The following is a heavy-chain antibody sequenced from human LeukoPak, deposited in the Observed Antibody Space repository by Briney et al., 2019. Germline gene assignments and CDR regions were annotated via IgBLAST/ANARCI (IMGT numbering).Heavy chain of an antibody. CDR3: ARVDFSNRPFQN. J-gene: IGHJ1*01. D-gene: IGHD4-11*01. V-gene: IGHV3-64*01. Sequence: GGALRLSCAASGFTFSSYAMYWIRQAPGKGLEYVSAISKNGDSTFHAISVKGIFTISRDNSKNTLYLQMGSLRPEDMDVYYWARVDFSNRPFQNWGQGSLVTVSS. CDR1: GFTFSSYA. CDR2: ISKNGDST.